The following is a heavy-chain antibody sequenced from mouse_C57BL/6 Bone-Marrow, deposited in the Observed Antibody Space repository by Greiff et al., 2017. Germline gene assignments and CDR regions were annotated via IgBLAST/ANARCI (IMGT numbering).Heavy chain of an antibody. CDR3: ARGETMVTTGYFDY. V-gene: IGHV1-64*01. D-gene: IGHD2-2*01. J-gene: IGHJ4*01. CDR1: GYTFTSYW. CDR2: IHPNSGST. Sequence: QVQLQQPGAELVKPGASVKLSCKASGYTFTSYWMHWVKQRPGQGLEWIGMIHPNSGSTNYNEKFKSKATLTVDKSSSTAYMQLSSLTSEDSAVYYCARGETMVTTGYFDYWGQGTSVTVSS.